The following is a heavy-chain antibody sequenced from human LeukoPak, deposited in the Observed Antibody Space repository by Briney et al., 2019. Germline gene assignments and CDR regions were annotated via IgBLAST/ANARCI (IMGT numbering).Heavy chain of an antibody. CDR2: IIPLIGTT. Sequence: SVKISCKASGGTFCSYAISWVRQAPGQGLEWMGGIIPLIGTTNYAQKFPGRVTITTDESTSTAYMELSSLRSEDTAVYYCARGAHFLAYCGGDCYSHSFDIWGQGTMVTVSS. CDR1: GGTFCSYA. CDR3: ARGAHFLAYCGGDCYSHSFDI. D-gene: IGHD2-21*02. V-gene: IGHV1-69*05. J-gene: IGHJ3*02.